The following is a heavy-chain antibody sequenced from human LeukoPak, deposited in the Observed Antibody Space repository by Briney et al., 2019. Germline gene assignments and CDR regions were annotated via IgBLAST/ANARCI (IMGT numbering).Heavy chain of an antibody. CDR3: TRKYCSCGSCYLGYWYFDL. CDR2: IYPGDSDT. Sequence: GQSLNFSCKGSGYSFSIYWIGWVRQMPGKGLEWMGIIYPGDSDTRYSPSFQCQVTFPAHKSIRTACLNWTSLNASHSPMPYSTRKYCSCGSCYLGYWYFDLWGRGTLVTVSS. V-gene: IGHV5-51*01. D-gene: IGHD2-15*01. CDR1: GYSFSIYW. J-gene: IGHJ2*01.